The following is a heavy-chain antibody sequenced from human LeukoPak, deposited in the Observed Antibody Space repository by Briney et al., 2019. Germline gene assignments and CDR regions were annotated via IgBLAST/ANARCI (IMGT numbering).Heavy chain of an antibody. CDR2: ISSSSSYI. V-gene: IGHV3-21*01. J-gene: IGHJ4*02. Sequence: GGSLRLSCAASGFTFSSYSMNWVRQAPGKRLEWVSSISSSSSYINYADSVKARFTISRDNAKNSLYLQMNSLRAEDTAVYYCARATDGDYVPYWGQGTLVTVSS. CDR3: ARATDGDYVPY. D-gene: IGHD4-17*01. CDR1: GFTFSSYS.